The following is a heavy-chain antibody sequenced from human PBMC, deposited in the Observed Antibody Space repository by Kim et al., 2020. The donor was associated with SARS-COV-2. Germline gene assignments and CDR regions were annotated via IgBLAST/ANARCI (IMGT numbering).Heavy chain of an antibody. J-gene: IGHJ3*01. CDR1: GLTFKNYA. D-gene: IGHD3-16*01. V-gene: IGHV3-23*01. CDR2: ISGNGHYT. Sequence: GGSLRLSCGASGLTFKNYAMTWVRQAPGKGLEWVSDISGNGHYTYQADSVKGRFTISRDNSNNTMYLQMNSLRAEDTAVYYCAKDLDMISFGGKDGFDFWGKGTIVTVSS. CDR3: AKDLDMISFGGKDGFDF.